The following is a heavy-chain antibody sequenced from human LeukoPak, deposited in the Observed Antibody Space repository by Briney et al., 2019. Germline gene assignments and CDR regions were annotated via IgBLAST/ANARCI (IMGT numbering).Heavy chain of an antibody. J-gene: IGHJ3*02. D-gene: IGHD6-13*01. CDR2: IYYSGSI. V-gene: IGHV4-59*01. CDR1: GGSISSYY. Sequence: SETLSLTCTVSGGSISSYYWSWIRQPPGKGLEWIGYIYYSGSINYNPSLKSRVTISVDTSKNQFSLKLSSVTAADTAVYYCARGIAAAGGAFDIWGQGTMVTVSP. CDR3: ARGIAAAGGAFDI.